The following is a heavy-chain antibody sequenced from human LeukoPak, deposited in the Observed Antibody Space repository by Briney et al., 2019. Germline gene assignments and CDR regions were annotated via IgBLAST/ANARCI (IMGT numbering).Heavy chain of an antibody. CDR3: AIRRTIFGVVSVPSYLDV. J-gene: IGHJ6*03. D-gene: IGHD3-3*01. CDR2: IYTSGST. Sequence: SETLSLTCTVSGGSISSYYWSWIRQPAGKGLEWVGRIYTSGSTNYNPSLKSRVSMSVDTSKNQFSLKLSSVTAADTAVYYCAIRRTIFGVVSVPSYLDVWGKGTTVTVSS. V-gene: IGHV4-4*07. CDR1: GGSISSYY.